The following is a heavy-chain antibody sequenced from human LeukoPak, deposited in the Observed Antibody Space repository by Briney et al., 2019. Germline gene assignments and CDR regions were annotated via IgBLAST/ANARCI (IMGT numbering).Heavy chain of an antibody. CDR2: IYHSGST. CDR3: ARQGPYCGGDCSNYLDF. J-gene: IGHJ4*02. CDR1: GYSISSGFY. D-gene: IGHD2-21*01. V-gene: IGHV4-38-2*01. Sequence: PSETLSLTCAVSGYSISSGFYWDWIRQPPGKGLEWIGTIYHSGSTYYNPPLKSRVTISVDMSKNQFSLKLRSVTAADTAMYYCARQGPYCGGDCSNYLDFWGQGTLVTASS.